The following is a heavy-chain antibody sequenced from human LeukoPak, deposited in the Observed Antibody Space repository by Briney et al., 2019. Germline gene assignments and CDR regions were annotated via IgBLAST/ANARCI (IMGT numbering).Heavy chain of an antibody. CDR3: ARDGNYDILTGYYRGFDP. J-gene: IGHJ5*02. CDR2: SFYSGST. Sequence: SETLSLTCTVSGGSISSYYWSWIRQPPGKGLEWIGFSFYSGSTYYNPSLKSRVTISVDTSKNQFSLKLSSVTAADTAVYYCARDGNYDILTGYYRGFDPWGQGTLVTVSS. V-gene: IGHV4-59*12. CDR1: GGSISSYY. D-gene: IGHD3-9*01.